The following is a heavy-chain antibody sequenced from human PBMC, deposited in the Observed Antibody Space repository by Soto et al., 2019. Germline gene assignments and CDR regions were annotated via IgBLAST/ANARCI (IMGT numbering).Heavy chain of an antibody. CDR1: GYTSTAYP. J-gene: IGHJ4*02. CDR2: INVANGDT. Sequence: QVQLVQSGAEVKKPGASVKVSCKASGYTSTAYPMHWVRQAPGQRLEWMGWINVANGDTGYSQKFQGIVTVTRDTSASTVYMELSSLTSEDTAVYYCARKDYYGAGIYYFDHWGQGTLVTVSS. CDR3: ARKDYYGAGIYYFDH. D-gene: IGHD3-10*01. V-gene: IGHV1-3*01.